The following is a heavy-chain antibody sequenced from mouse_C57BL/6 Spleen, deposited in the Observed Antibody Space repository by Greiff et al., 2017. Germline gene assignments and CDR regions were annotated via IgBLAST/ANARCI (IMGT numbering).Heavy chain of an antibody. CDR3: ARGKGYGSSAFAY. V-gene: IGHV1-61*01. CDR2: IYPSDSET. D-gene: IGHD1-1*01. CDR1: GYTFTSYW. Sequence: QVHVKQSGAELVRPGSSVKLSCKASGYTFTSYWMDWVKQRPGQGLEWIGNIYPSDSETHYNQKFKDKATLTVDKSSSTAYMQLSSLTSEDSAVYYCARGKGYGSSAFAYWGQGTLVTVSA. J-gene: IGHJ3*01.